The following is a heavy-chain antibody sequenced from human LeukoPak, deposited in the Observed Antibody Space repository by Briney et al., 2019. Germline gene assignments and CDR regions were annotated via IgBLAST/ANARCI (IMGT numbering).Heavy chain of an antibody. D-gene: IGHD5-24*01. CDR3: ARRGDDYKFDY. CDR2: IYQSGST. J-gene: IGHJ4*02. CDR1: GYSISSGYY. Sequence: PSETLSLTCTVSGYSISSGYYWGWIRQPPGKGLEWIGNIYQSGSTYYNPSLKSRVTLSVATSKNQFSLKLTSVTAADTAVYYCARRGDDYKFDYWGQGTVVTVSP. V-gene: IGHV4-38-2*02.